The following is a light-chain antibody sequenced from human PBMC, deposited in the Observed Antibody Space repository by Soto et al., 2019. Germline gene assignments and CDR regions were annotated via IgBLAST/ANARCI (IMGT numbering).Light chain of an antibody. Sequence: DIQMTQSPPSVSASVGARVTITCRASQGISSWLAWYQQKPENAPKLLIHTASSLQSGVPSRFSGSGYGRDFTLTISSLQPEDVATDFCQQAHSFPFTFGPGTRVDLK. V-gene: IGKV1-12*01. CDR2: TAS. CDR1: QGISSW. CDR3: QQAHSFPFT. J-gene: IGKJ3*01.